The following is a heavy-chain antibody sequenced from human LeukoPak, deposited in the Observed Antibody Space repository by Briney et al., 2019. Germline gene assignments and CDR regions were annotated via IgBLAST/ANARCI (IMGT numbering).Heavy chain of an antibody. CDR2: ISYDGSNK. D-gene: IGHD5-24*01. V-gene: IGHV3-30-3*01. J-gene: IGHJ4*02. Sequence: GGSLRLSCAASGFTFSNYAMHWVRQAPGKGLEWVAFISYDGSNKHYADSVKGRFTISRDNSKKTLYLQMNSLRPEDTAVYYCARARFGYNRGPFDYWGQGILVTVSS. CDR1: GFTFSNYA. CDR3: ARARFGYNRGPFDY.